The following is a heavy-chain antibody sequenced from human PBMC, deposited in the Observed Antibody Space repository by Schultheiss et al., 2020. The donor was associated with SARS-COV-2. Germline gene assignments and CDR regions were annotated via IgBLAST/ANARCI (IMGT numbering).Heavy chain of an antibody. J-gene: IGHJ4*02. CDR1: GDSLSSYY. CDR3: ARDHGGDFDY. V-gene: IGHV4-59*06. CDR2: IYYSGST. D-gene: IGHD5-24*01. Sequence: SETLSLTCTVSGDSLSSYYWGWIRQHPGKGLEWIGYIYYSGSTYYNPSLKSRVTISVDTSKNQFSLKLSSVTAADTAVYYCARDHGGDFDYWGQGTLVTVSS.